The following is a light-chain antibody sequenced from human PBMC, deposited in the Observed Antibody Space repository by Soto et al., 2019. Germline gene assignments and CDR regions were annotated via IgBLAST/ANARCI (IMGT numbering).Light chain of an antibody. J-gene: IGKJ2*01. CDR1: QGIGTW. V-gene: IGKV1-12*01. CDR3: QQTNIFPGT. CDR2: TAS. Sequence: DIQMTQSPSSVSASVGDRLTITCRASQGIGTWLAWYQQKPGKAPKLLIYTASSLHSGVPSRFSGSGSGTDFPLTINSLQPEDFATYYCQQTNIFPGTFGQGTKLEIK.